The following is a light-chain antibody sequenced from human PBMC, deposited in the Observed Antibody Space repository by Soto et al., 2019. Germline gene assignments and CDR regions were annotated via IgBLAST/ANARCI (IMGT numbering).Light chain of an antibody. V-gene: IGKV3-20*01. Sequence: IFFTPSSSTPALSPGERAPPSCRASQRVDDSHLAWYPLRPGQAPRLLIYGASTRATGIPDRFSGSGSGTDFSLTIRGLKPEDFAVYYCQQYRMSPSTFGQGTRLEN. CDR3: QQYRMSPST. CDR2: GAS. J-gene: IGKJ5*01. CDR1: QRVDDSH.